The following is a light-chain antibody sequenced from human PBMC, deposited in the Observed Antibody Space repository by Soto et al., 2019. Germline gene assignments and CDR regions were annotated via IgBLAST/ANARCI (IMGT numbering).Light chain of an antibody. J-gene: IGKJ1*01. CDR1: QSVTYN. CDR2: GAS. CDR3: QQCSW. V-gene: IGKV3-15*01. Sequence: TLMTQSPATLYASPGERVTVSCRASQSVTYNLAWYQQTPGQAPRLLIYGASTRATGIPARFSGRGSGTEFTLTITSLQSEDFAVYHCQQCSWFGQGTKVDI.